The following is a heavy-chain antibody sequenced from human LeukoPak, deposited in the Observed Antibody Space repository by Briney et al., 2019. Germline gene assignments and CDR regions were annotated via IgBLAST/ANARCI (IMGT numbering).Heavy chain of an antibody. D-gene: IGHD6-13*01. CDR1: GFTFSSYA. V-gene: IGHV3-23*01. J-gene: IGHJ4*02. CDR2: ISGSGGAT. CDR3: ARKSWRVAAGTAY. Sequence: SGGSLRLSCAASGFTFSSYAMSWVRQAPGKGLEWVSAISGSGGATYYADSVKGRFTVSRDNSKNMLYLQMNSLRAEDTAVYYCARKSWRVAAGTAYWGQGTLVTVSS.